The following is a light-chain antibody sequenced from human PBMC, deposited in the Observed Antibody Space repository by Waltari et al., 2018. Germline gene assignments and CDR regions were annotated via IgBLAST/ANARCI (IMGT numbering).Light chain of an antibody. Sequence: QSALTQPASVSGSPGQSITISCTGPSIDVGGYNYVSWYQQHPGKAPKLMIYEVSNRPSGVSNRFSGSKSGNTASLTISGLQAEDEADYYCSSYTSSSTVVFGGGTKLTVL. V-gene: IGLV2-14*01. J-gene: IGLJ2*01. CDR2: EVS. CDR1: SIDVGGYNY. CDR3: SSYTSSSTVV.